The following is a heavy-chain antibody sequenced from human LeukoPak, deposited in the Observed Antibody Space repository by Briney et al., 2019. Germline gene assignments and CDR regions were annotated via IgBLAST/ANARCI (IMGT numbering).Heavy chain of an antibody. Sequence: PSETLSLTCTVSGGSISNTNYYWAWIRQPPGRGLEWIGSIYYTGTTFDNPSLKSRVTLSVDTSKNQFSLRLTSVTAADTAVYYCARGGSTHSSSWYGWDYYYYGMDVWGQGTTVTVSS. CDR1: GGSISNTNYY. CDR2: IYYTGTT. V-gene: IGHV4-39*07. J-gene: IGHJ6*02. CDR3: ARGGSTHSSSWYGWDYYYYGMDV. D-gene: IGHD6-13*01.